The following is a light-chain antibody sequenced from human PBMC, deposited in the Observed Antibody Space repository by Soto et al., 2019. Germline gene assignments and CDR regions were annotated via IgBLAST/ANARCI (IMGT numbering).Light chain of an antibody. Sequence: EIVLTQSPATLSLSPGERATLSCRASQSVRNYLAWYQQKPGQAPRHLIYDASNRATGIPGRFSGSGSGTDFTLTISSLEPEDFAVYYCQQRSNWPWTFGQGTKVEIK. CDR2: DAS. V-gene: IGKV3-11*01. CDR3: QQRSNWPWT. CDR1: QSVRNY. J-gene: IGKJ1*01.